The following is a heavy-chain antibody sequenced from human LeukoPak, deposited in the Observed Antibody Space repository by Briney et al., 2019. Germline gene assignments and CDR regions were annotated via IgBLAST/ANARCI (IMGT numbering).Heavy chain of an antibody. CDR2: FDPEDGET. Sequence: ASVKVSCKVSGYTLTELSMHWVRQAPGKGLEWMGGFDPEDGETIYAQKFQGRVTMTEDTSTDTAYMELSSLRSEDTAVYYCATTSGVTSDPGGSAFDIWGQGTMVTVSS. V-gene: IGHV1-24*01. D-gene: IGHD3-10*01. J-gene: IGHJ3*02. CDR3: ATTSGVTSDPGGSAFDI. CDR1: GYTLTELS.